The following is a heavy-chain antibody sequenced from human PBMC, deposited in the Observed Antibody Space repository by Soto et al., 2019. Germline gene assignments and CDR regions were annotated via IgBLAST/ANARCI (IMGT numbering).Heavy chain of an antibody. CDR1: RFSFSSYA. CDR3: AKDRWSGYCSRTSWYGRVDY. CDR2: ISGSGGST. V-gene: IGHV3-23*01. Sequence: VQLLESGGGLVQPGGSLRLSCAASRFSFSSYAMSWVRQAPGKGLEWVSGISGSGGSTDYADSVKGRFTISRDNSKNTLFLQMDSLRAEDTAVYYCAKDRWSGYCSRTSWYGRVDYWGQGTLVTVSS. J-gene: IGHJ4*02. D-gene: IGHD2-2*01.